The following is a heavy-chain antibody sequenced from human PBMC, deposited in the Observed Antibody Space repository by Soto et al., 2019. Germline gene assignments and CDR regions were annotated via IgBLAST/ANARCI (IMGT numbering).Heavy chain of an antibody. CDR3: ARDRSNYGFFYAFDI. Sequence: GGSLRLSCAASGFTFSSYWLSCVRQAPGKGLEWLAHIKQDGSEKYYVDSVKGRFTISRDNAKNSLYLQMNSLRAEDTAVYYWARDRSNYGFFYAFDIGGQGTMVTVSS. J-gene: IGHJ3*02. CDR2: IKQDGSEK. CDR1: GFTFSSYW. V-gene: IGHV3-7*03. D-gene: IGHD3-10*01.